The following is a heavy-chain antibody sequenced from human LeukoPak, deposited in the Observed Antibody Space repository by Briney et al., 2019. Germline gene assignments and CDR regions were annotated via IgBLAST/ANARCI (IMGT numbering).Heavy chain of an antibody. Sequence: PSGTLSLTCAISGGSITSSNWWTWVRQPPGKGLEWVGEIYLRGNTNYNPSLESRVTISVDTSKTQFSLKLSSVTAADTAVYYCAREGGITARPGYYYMDVWGKGTTVTISS. J-gene: IGHJ6*03. CDR2: IYLRGNT. CDR1: GGSITSSNW. D-gene: IGHD6-6*01. CDR3: AREGGITARPGYYYMDV. V-gene: IGHV4-4*02.